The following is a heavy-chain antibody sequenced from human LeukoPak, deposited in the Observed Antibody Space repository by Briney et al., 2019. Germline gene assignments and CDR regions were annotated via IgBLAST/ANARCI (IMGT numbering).Heavy chain of an antibody. D-gene: IGHD2/OR15-2a*01. Sequence: PGGSLRLSCAASGFTVSSNYMSWVRQAPGKGLEWVSGISWNSGSIGYADSVKGRFTISRDNAKNSLYLQMDSLRAEDTALYYCAKDIGELSPRDAFDIWGQGTMVTVSS. V-gene: IGHV3-9*01. CDR3: AKDIGELSPRDAFDI. J-gene: IGHJ3*02. CDR2: ISWNSGSI. CDR1: GFTVSSNY.